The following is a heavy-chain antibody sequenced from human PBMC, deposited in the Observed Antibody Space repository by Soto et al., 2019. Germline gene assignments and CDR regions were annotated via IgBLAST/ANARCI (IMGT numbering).Heavy chain of an antibody. CDR3: ARDLEYTIFGVRIRWGWFDP. D-gene: IGHD3-3*01. CDR2: IIPIFGTA. Sequence: GASVKVSCKASGYTFSSYAISWVRQAPGQGLEWMGGIIPIFGTANYAQKFQGRVTITADESTSTAYMELSSLRSEDTAVYYCARDLEYTIFGVRIRWGWFDPWGQGTLVTVSS. CDR1: GYTFSSYA. V-gene: IGHV1-69*13. J-gene: IGHJ5*02.